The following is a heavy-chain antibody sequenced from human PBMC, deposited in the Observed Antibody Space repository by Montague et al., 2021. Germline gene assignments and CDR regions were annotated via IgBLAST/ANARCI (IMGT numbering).Heavy chain of an antibody. CDR1: GGSISSASYY. D-gene: IGHD2-15*01. Sequence: LSLTCTVSGGSISSASYYWGWIRQPPGKGLEFIGVIYYNGTTYHNPSLKSRVTVSMDTSKNQLSLKLSSVTAADTAVYYCARSLYCRGGSCYSGFDPWGQGTLVTASS. V-gene: IGHV4-39*01. CDR3: ARSLYCRGGSCYSGFDP. J-gene: IGHJ5*02. CDR2: IYYNGTT.